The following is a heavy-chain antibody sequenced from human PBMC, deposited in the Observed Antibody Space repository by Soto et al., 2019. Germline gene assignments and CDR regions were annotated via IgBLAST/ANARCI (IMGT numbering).Heavy chain of an antibody. CDR3: AKDWDGFTVTGYTYGMDV. CDR2: ISYDGSTK. Sequence: QVQLVESGGGVVQPGRSLRLSCAASGFTFSNYGMHWVRQAPGKGLECVALISYDGSTKLYAASFKGRFAISRDDPQNSLFLQMDSLRPEDTAVYFCAKDWDGFTVTGYTYGMDVWGQGTTVTVSS. CDR1: GFTFSNYG. V-gene: IGHV3-30*18. D-gene: IGHD6-13*01. J-gene: IGHJ6*02.